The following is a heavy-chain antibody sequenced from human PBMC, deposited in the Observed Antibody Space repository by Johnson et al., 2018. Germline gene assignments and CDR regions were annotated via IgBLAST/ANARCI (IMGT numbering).Heavy chain of an antibody. CDR1: GFTFSSYT. CDR2: ISGSGGST. J-gene: IGHJ6*03. D-gene: IGHD4-11*01. V-gene: IGHV3-23*04. Sequence: VQLVQSGGGLVQPGGSLRLSCAASGFTFSSYTMSWVRQAPGKGLEWVSAISGSGGSTYSADSVKGRFTISRDNSKNTLYLPMNSLRAEDTAVDYCAKAGYSKYVGSIDYYYYMDVWGKGTTVTGSS. CDR3: AKAGYSKYVGSIDYYYYMDV.